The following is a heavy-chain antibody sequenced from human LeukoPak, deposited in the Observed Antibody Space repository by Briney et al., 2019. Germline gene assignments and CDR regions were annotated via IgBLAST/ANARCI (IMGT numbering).Heavy chain of an antibody. CDR1: VYSFCVYC. CDR3: AREKGGNSGFDY. D-gene: IGHD4-23*01. Sequence: GASVTVSFTASVYSFCVYCMHWGRRAPRQGLEWMGWINSNSGDPNYAQKSQGRLTLTRDTSTSKAYMERRRLRSDDTAVYYCAREKGGNSGFDYWGRGTLVTVSS. CDR2: INSNSGDP. V-gene: IGHV1-2*02. J-gene: IGHJ4*02.